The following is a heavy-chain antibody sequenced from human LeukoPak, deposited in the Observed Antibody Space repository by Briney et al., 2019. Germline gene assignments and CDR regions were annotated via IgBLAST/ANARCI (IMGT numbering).Heavy chain of an antibody. D-gene: IGHD2-8*01. CDR1: GFTFSSAW. J-gene: IGHJ3*02. V-gene: IGHV3-15*01. CDR3: GASYAILGAFDI. Sequence: PGGSLRLSCAASGFTFSSAWLGWVRQAPGKGLEWLGRIKSKTDGETTAYGSSVKGRFTISRDDSKNTQYLQMNSLKAEDTAVYYCGASYAILGAFDIWGQGTMVTVSS. CDR2: IKSKTDGETT.